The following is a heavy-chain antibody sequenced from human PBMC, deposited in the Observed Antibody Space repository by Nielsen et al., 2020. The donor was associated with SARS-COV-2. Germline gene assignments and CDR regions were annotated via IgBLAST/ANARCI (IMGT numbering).Heavy chain of an antibody. Sequence: SETLSLTCAVSGGSISSGGYSWSWIRQPPGKGLEWIGYLYHSGNTYYNPSLKSRVTMSVDRSKNQFSLKLSSVTAADTAVYYCAGGARDDHSLDYWGQGTLVTVSS. CDR1: GGSISSGGYS. CDR2: LYHSGNT. J-gene: IGHJ4*02. V-gene: IGHV4-30-2*01. CDR3: AGGARDDHSLDY. D-gene: IGHD4-11*01.